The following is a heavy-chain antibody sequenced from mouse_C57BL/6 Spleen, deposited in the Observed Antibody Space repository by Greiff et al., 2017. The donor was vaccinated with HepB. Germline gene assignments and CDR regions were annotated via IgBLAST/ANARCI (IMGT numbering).Heavy chain of an antibody. V-gene: IGHV14-2*01. Sequence: VQLKESGAELVKPGASVKLSCTASGFNIKDYYMHWVKQRTEQGLEWIGRIDPEDGETKYAPKFQGKATITADTSSNTAYLQLSSLTSEDTAVYYCASSYYYGTLDGYFDVWGTGTTVTVSS. J-gene: IGHJ1*03. CDR2: IDPEDGET. D-gene: IGHD1-1*01. CDR1: GFNIKDYY. CDR3: ASSYYYGTLDGYFDV.